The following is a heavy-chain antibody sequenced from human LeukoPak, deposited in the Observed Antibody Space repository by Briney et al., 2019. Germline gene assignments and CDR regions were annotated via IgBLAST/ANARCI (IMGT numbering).Heavy chain of an antibody. V-gene: IGHV4-39*07. J-gene: IGHJ5*02. CDR2: IYYSGST. D-gene: IGHD6-13*01. CDR3: AREHISSSSLYGPHNWFDP. Sequence: SETLSLTCTVSGGSISSGSYYWGWIRQPPGEGLEWIGSIYYSGSTYYNPSLKSRVTISVDTSKNQFSLKLSSVTAADTAVYYCAREHISSSSLYGPHNWFDPWGQGTLVTVSS. CDR1: GGSISSGSYY.